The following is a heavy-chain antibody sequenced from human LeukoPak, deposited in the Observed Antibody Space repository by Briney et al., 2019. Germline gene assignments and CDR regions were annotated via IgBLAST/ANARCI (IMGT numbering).Heavy chain of an antibody. D-gene: IGHD3-9*01. CDR1: GGTFSSYA. Sequence: ASVKVSCKASGGTFSSYAISWVRQAPGQGLEWMGRIIPIFGTANYAQKFQGRVTITTDESTSTAYMELSSLRSEDTAVYYCARNPRLPYDILIGLWFDPWGQGTLVTVSS. CDR2: IIPIFGTA. J-gene: IGHJ5*02. V-gene: IGHV1-69*05. CDR3: ARNPRLPYDILIGLWFDP.